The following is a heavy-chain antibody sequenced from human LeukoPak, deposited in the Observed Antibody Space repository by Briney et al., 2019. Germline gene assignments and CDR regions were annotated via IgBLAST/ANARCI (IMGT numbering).Heavy chain of an antibody. CDR2: NWYDGSNK. CDR1: GFTFSNYC. Sequence: PGGALRLSCAPSGFTFSNYCMHWVRQAPGKGLEWGAVNWYDGSNKYYADSVKGRFTISRDNSKNTLYLQMDSLRAEDTAVYYCASSLERDYHGSSYYMHNWFDPWGQGTLVTVSS. J-gene: IGHJ5*02. CDR3: ASSLERDYHGSSYYMHNWFDP. V-gene: IGHV3-33*01. D-gene: IGHD3-10*01.